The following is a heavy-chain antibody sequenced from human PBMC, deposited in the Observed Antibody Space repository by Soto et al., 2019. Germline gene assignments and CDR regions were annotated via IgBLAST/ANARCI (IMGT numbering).Heavy chain of an antibody. J-gene: IGHJ6*02. V-gene: IGHV1-18*01. CDR3: ARSAVAGRDYYYGMDV. D-gene: IGHD6-19*01. Sequence: ASVKVSCKASGYTFTSYGISWVRQAPGQGLEWMGWISAYNGNTNYAQKHQGRVTMTTDTSTSTAYKELSGLRSDDTAVYYCARSAVAGRDYYYGMDVWGQGTTVTVSS. CDR1: GYTFTSYG. CDR2: ISAYNGNT.